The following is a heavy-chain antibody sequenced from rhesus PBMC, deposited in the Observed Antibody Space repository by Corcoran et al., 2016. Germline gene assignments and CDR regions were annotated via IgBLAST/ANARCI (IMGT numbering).Heavy chain of an antibody. Sequence: EVLLVESGGGLVQPGGSLRLSCAASGFTFSSYGMSWVRQAPGKGLVWFSFIRKGGGGNTFYADAGKGRFTVSRYNSKITLSLRMDSLRAEVTAVYYCARHFDYWGQGVLVTVSS. CDR3: ARHFDY. CDR2: IRKGGGGNT. J-gene: IGHJ4*01. V-gene: IGHV3S5*01. CDR1: GFTFSSYG.